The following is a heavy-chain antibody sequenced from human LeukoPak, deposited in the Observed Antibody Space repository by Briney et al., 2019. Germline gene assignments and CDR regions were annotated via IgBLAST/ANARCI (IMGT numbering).Heavy chain of an antibody. CDR1: GYTFTSYG. CDR2: ISGYNGNT. CDR3: ARDQSFGAGSYQDY. V-gene: IGHV1-18*01. D-gene: IGHD3-10*01. J-gene: IGHJ4*02. Sequence: VASVKVSCKASGYTFTSYGISWVRQAPGQGLEWMGWISGYNGNTNYAQKLRGRVTMTTDTSTSTAYVELRSLRSDDTAVFYCARDQSFGAGSYQDYWGQGTLVTVSS.